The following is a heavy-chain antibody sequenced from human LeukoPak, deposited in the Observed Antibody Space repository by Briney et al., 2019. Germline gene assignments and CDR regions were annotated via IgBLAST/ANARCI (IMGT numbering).Heavy chain of an antibody. D-gene: IGHD3-10*01. CDR2: LYYGGST. J-gene: IGHJ4*02. Sequence: SETLSLTCSVSGGSISSSGYYLGWIRQPPGKGLAWIGTLYYGGSTYYNPSLKSRLTISVDTSKNQFSLKLGSVTAADTGVYYCVRYRAESVDYWGQGTLVTVSS. CDR3: VRYRAESVDY. V-gene: IGHV4-39*01. CDR1: GGSISSSGYY.